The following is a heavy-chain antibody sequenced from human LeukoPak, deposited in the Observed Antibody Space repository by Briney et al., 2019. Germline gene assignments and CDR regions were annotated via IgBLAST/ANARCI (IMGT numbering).Heavy chain of an antibody. CDR2: IVVGSGNT. CDR3: ARKLRGSYYMDV. J-gene: IGHJ6*03. CDR1: GFTFTSSA. Sequence: AASVKVSCKASGFTFTSSAVQWVRQARGQCLEWIGWIVVGSGNTNYAQKFQERVTITRDTSTSTVYMELSSLRSEDTAVYYCARKLRGSYYMDVWGKGTTVTVSS. D-gene: IGHD2-15*01. V-gene: IGHV1-58*01.